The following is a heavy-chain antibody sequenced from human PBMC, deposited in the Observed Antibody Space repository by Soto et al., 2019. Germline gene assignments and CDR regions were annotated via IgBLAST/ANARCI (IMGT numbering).Heavy chain of an antibody. CDR3: AASSWYSQFDY. CDR1: GGSISSYY. J-gene: IGHJ4*02. Sequence: PSETLSLTCTVSGGSISSYYWSWIRQPPGKGLEWIGYIYYSGSTNYNPSLKSRVTISVDTSKNQFSLKLSSVTAADTAVYYCAASSWYSQFDYWGQGTLVTVSS. D-gene: IGHD6-13*01. V-gene: IGHV4-59*01. CDR2: IYYSGST.